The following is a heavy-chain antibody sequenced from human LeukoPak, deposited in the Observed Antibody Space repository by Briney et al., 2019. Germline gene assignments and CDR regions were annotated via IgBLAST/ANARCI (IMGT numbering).Heavy chain of an antibody. CDR1: DYSISSGYGYY. J-gene: IGHJ4*02. V-gene: IGHV4-34*01. Sequence: SETLSLTCTVSDYSISSGYGYYWSWIRQPPGKGLEWIGEINHSGSTNYNPSLKSRVTISVDTSKNQFSLKLSSVTAADTAVYYCARASRSPPKGRRPLDYWGQGTLVIVSS. CDR2: INHSGST. D-gene: IGHD1-14*01. CDR3: ARASRSPPKGRRPLDY.